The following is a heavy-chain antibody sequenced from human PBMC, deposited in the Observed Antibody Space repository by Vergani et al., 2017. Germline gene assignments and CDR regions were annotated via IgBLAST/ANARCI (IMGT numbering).Heavy chain of an antibody. CDR3: ASYGSGSYSLDY. J-gene: IGHJ4*02. V-gene: IGHV4-61*02. D-gene: IGHD3-10*01. CDR1: GGSISSGSYY. Sequence: QVQLQESGPGLVKPSQTLSLTCTVPGGSISSGSYYWSWIRQPAGKGLEWIGRIYTSGSTNYNPSLKRRVTISVDTSKNQFSLKLSSVTAADTAGYYCASYGSGSYSLDYWGQGTLVTVSS. CDR2: IYTSGST.